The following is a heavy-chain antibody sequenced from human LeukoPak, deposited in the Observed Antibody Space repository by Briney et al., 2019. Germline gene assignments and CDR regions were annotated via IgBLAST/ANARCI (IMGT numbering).Heavy chain of an antibody. Sequence: SVKVSCKASGGTFSSYAISWVRQAPGQGLEWMGGIIPIFGTANYAQKFQGRVTMTTDTSTSTAYMELRSLRSDDTAVYYCARGGYDFWSGYDHYFDYWGQGTLVTVSS. D-gene: IGHD3-3*01. CDR2: IIPIFGTA. J-gene: IGHJ4*02. V-gene: IGHV1-69*05. CDR1: GGTFSSYA. CDR3: ARGGYDFWSGYDHYFDY.